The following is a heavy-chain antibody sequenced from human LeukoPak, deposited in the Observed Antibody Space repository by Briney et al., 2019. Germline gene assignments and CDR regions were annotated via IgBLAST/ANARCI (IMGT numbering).Heavy chain of an antibody. D-gene: IGHD5-24*01. CDR1: GGSITSSSYP. CDR2: IYYSGST. V-gene: IGHV4-61*05. J-gene: IGHJ4*02. CDR3: ARVRRDGYNYFDY. Sequence: SETLSLTCTVSGGSITSSSYPWGWIRQPPGKGLEWIGYIYYSGSTNYNPSLKSRVTISVDTSKIQFSLKLSSVTAADTAVYYCARVRRDGYNYFDYWGQGTLVTVSS.